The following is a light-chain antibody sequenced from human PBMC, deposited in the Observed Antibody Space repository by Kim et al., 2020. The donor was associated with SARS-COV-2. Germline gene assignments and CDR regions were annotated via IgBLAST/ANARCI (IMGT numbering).Light chain of an antibody. Sequence: HSVTISCTGTSGDIGNFDYVSWFQQHPGKAPKLIIYEVINRPSGLFNRFSGSKSGNTASLTISGLQAEDEADYYCSSYTTSTTYVAFGGGTRVTVL. CDR3: SSYTTSTTYVA. CDR1: SGDIGNFDY. V-gene: IGLV2-14*01. J-gene: IGLJ2*01. CDR2: EVI.